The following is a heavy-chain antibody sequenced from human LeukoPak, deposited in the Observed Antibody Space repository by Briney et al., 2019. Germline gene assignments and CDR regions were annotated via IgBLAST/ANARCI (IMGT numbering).Heavy chain of an antibody. CDR2: MFQSGNT. J-gene: IGHJ3*01. D-gene: IGHD1-26*01. CDR1: GGSISSGSYS. Sequence: SETLSLTCNVSGGSISSGSYSWTWIRQAPGKGLEWIGYMFQSGNTQYNPSLKGRVIISVDRSRDQFSLKLRSMTAADTGVYFCARGDTAYYSDAFDVWGQGTMVTVSS. V-gene: IGHV4-30-2*01. CDR3: ARGDTAYYSDAFDV.